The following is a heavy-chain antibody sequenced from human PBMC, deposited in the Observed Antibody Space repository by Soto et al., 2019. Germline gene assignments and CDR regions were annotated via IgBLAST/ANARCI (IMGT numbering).Heavy chain of an antibody. CDR1: GGSVSSGSYY. D-gene: IGHD2-15*01. J-gene: IGHJ6*02. CDR2: IYYSGST. Sequence: SETLSLTCTVSGGSVSSGSYYWSWIRQPPGKGLEWIGYIYYSGSTNYNPSLKSRVTISVDTSKNQFSLKLSSVTAADTAVYYCARDYCSGGGCYYYYGMDVWGQGTTVTVSS. V-gene: IGHV4-61*01. CDR3: ARDYCSGGGCYYYYGMDV.